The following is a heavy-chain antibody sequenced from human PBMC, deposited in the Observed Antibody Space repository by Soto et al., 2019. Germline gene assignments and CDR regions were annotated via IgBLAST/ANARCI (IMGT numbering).Heavy chain of an antibody. V-gene: IGHV1-69*04. J-gene: IGHJ1*01. D-gene: IGHD6-19*01. CDR3: ARDYGIAVAGVEYFQH. Sequence: GSSVKVSCKASGGTFSSYTISWVRHAPGQGLEWMGRIIPILGIANYAQKFQGRVTITADKSTSTAYMELSSLRSEDTAVYYCARDYGIAVAGVEYFQHWGQGTLVTVSS. CDR2: IIPILGIA. CDR1: GGTFSSYT.